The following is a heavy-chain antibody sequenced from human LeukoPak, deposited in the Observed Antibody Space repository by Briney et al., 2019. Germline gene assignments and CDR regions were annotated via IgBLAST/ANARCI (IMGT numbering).Heavy chain of an antibody. V-gene: IGHV3-66*02. Sequence: PGGSLRLSCAASGFIVSGDFMSWVRQAPGKGLEWVSVIYSDGSTYYADSVKGRFTISRDNSKNTLYLQMNSLRAEDTAVYYCARDLRLDYWGQGTLVTVSS. J-gene: IGHJ4*02. CDR1: GFIVSGDF. CDR3: ARDLRLDY. CDR2: IYSDGST.